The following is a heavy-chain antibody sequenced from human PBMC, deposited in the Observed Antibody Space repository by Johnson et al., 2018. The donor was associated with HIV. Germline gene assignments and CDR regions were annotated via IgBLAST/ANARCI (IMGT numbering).Heavy chain of an antibody. CDR2: INWNGGST. V-gene: IGHV3-20*04. D-gene: IGHD6-6*01. CDR1: GFIFDDYG. CDR3: ARDRAEYSTWLDAFDI. Sequence: VQVVESGGGVVRPGGSLRLSCEASGFIFDDYGMSWVRQAPGKGLEWGSGINWNGGSTGYADSVKGRFTISRDNSKNTLYLQMKSLRAEDTAVFYCARDRAEYSTWLDAFDIWGQGTMLTVSS. J-gene: IGHJ3*02.